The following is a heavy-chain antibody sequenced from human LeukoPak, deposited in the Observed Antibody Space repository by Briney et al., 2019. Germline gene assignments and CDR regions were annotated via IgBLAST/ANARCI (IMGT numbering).Heavy chain of an antibody. J-gene: IGHJ4*02. CDR2: IWSDGSKK. D-gene: IGHD4-23*01. CDR3: ARDIGTWPNSLFDY. V-gene: IGHV3-33*01. Sequence: GGSLRLSCAASGFIFSNYGFHWVRQAPGKGLEWVALIWSDGSKKYYTDSVKGRFTISRDDSKNTLFLQMNSLRAEDMAVYYCARDIGTWPNSLFDYWGQGTLVTVSS. CDR1: GFIFSNYG.